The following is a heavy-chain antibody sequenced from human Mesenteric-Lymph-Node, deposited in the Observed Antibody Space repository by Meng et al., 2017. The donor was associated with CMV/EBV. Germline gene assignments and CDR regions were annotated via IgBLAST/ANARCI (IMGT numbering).Heavy chain of an antibody. CDR2: MNGDGSSR. CDR1: GSDFSLSG. V-gene: IGHV3-74*01. CDR3: AKDSSYYDFWSGYNYGMDV. J-gene: IGHJ6*02. Sequence: GGSLRLSCVTFGSDFSLSGMHWVRQVPGRGLVWVSRMNGDGSSRGYADSVKGRFTISRDNSKNTLYLQMNSLSAEDTAVYYCAKDSSYYDFWSGYNYGMDVWGQGTTVTVSS. D-gene: IGHD3-3*01.